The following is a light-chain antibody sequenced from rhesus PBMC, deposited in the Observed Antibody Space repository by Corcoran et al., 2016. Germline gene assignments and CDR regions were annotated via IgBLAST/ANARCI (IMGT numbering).Light chain of an antibody. CDR1: QSVRSN. CDR2: YAS. J-gene: IGKJ2*01. Sequence: EIVMTQSPATLSLSPGDRATLSCRASQSVRSNLAWYQQKPGQAPRLLIYYASNRATGIPDRFSGSGSGTDFTLTSSSLEPEDVVVYYCQQYKNWYSFGQGTKVENK. V-gene: IGKV3-35*01. CDR3: QQYKNWYS.